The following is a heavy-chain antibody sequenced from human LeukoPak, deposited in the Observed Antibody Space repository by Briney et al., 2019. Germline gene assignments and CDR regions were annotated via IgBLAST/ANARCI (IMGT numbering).Heavy chain of an antibody. CDR2: INAGNGNT. CDR1: GYTFTSYA. Sequence: ASVKVSCTASGYTFTSYAMHWVRQAPGQRLEWTGGINAGNGNTKYSQKFQGRVTITRDTSASTAYMELSSLRSEDTAVYYCATRPGIAVAGRLYWGQGTLVTVSS. J-gene: IGHJ4*02. D-gene: IGHD6-19*01. CDR3: ATRPGIAVAGRLY. V-gene: IGHV1-3*01.